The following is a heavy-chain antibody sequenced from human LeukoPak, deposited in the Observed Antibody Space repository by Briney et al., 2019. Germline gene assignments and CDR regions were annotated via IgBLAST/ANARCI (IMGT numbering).Heavy chain of an antibody. CDR2: ISAYNGNT. J-gene: IGHJ4*02. CDR3: ARDQAKLGGSYEGCIDY. Sequence: ASVKVSCKASGYTFTSYGISWVRQAPGQGLEWMGWISAYNGNTNYAQKLQGRVTMATDTSTSTAYMELSSLRSEDTAVYYCARDQAKLGGSYEGCIDYWGQGTLVTVSS. CDR1: GYTFTSYG. D-gene: IGHD1-26*01. V-gene: IGHV1-18*01.